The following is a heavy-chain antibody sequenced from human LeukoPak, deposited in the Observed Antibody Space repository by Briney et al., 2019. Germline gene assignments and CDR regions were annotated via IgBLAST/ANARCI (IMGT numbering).Heavy chain of an antibody. CDR2: IYPGDSDT. D-gene: IGHD3-22*01. Sequence: GESLKTSRKASGYSFTNYWLGWGRQMPGKGLEWMGTIYPGDSDTRYRPSFQGQVTISADKSTSTAYLQWSSLKASDTAMYYCARLGVEAYDSSGYYYFDYWGQGALVTVSS. V-gene: IGHV5-51*01. CDR1: GYSFTNYW. CDR3: ARLGVEAYDSSGYYYFDY. J-gene: IGHJ4*02.